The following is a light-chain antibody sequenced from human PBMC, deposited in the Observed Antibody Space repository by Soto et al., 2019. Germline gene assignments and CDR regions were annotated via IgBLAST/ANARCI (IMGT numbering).Light chain of an antibody. CDR1: QSVGSNF. Sequence: EIVLTQSPGTLSFSPGERATLSCRASQSVGSNFLAWYQQKPGQAPRLLIYGASSRATGIPDRFSGSGSGTDFTLTINRLEPEDFAIYYCQHYGSSPWTFGQGTEVEIK. V-gene: IGKV3-20*01. J-gene: IGKJ1*01. CDR2: GAS. CDR3: QHYGSSPWT.